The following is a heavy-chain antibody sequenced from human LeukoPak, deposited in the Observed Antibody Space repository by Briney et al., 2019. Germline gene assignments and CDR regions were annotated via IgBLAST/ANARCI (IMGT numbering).Heavy chain of an antibody. CDR2: ISSSSSYI. J-gene: IGHJ3*02. CDR3: ARSQGTITHSVPLDI. Sequence: GGSLRLSCAASGFTFSRNSMNWVRQAPGKGLEWVSSISSSSSYIYYADSVKGRFTISRDNARNSVYLQMNSLRAEDTAVYYCARSQGTITHSVPLDIWGQGTMVTVSS. CDR1: GFTFSRNS. D-gene: IGHD5/OR15-5a*01. V-gene: IGHV3-21*01.